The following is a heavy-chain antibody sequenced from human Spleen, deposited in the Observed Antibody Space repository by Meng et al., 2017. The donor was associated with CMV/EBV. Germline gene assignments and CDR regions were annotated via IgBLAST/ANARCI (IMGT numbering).Heavy chain of an antibody. D-gene: IGHD6-13*01. V-gene: IGHV3-11*05. J-gene: IGHJ4*02. CDR1: GFTFSDYY. CDR2: ISSSSSYT. Sequence: QVQLVEAGGGFVKPGGSLRLSCAASGFTFSDYYMSWIRQAPGKGLEWVSYISSSSSYTNYADSVKGRFTISRDNAKNSLYLQMNSLRAEDTAVYYCASWLRQQLPSYWGQGTLVTVSS. CDR3: ASWLRQQLPSY.